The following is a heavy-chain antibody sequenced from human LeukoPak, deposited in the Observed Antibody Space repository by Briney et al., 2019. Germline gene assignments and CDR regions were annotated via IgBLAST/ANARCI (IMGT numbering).Heavy chain of an antibody. CDR2: ISWDGGST. CDR1: GFTFDDYT. Sequence: PGGSLRLSCAASGFTFDDYTMHWVRQAPGKGLEWVSLISWDGGSTYYADSVKGRFTISRDNSKNSLYLQMNSLRTEDTALYYCASGSYWAFDYWGQGTLVTVSS. J-gene: IGHJ4*02. V-gene: IGHV3-43*01. D-gene: IGHD1-26*01. CDR3: ASGSYWAFDY.